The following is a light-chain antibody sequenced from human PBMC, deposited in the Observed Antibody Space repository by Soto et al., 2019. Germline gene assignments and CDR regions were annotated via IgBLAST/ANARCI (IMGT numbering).Light chain of an antibody. J-gene: IGKJ4*01. CDR1: QSVLYSSNNKNC. CDR2: WAS. V-gene: IGKV4-1*01. Sequence: DIVMTQSPDSLAVSLGERATINCKSSQSVLYSSNNKNCLAWYQQKPGQPPQLIIYWASTRESGVPERFSGSGSGTDFTLTISRLEAEDVAFYWCQQYFDVPFTFGGGTKVDIK. CDR3: QQYFDVPFT.